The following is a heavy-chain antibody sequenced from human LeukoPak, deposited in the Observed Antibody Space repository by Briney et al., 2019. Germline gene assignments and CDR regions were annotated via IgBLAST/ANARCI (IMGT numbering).Heavy chain of an antibody. CDR2: INHSGST. J-gene: IGHJ5*02. V-gene: IGHV4-34*01. Sequence: PLETLSLTCAFYGESFSGYYWSWIRQPPGKGLEWIGEINHSGSTNYNPSLKSRVTISVDTSKNQFSLKLSSVTAADTAVYYCARAEVNPPGLDSPGNWFDPWGQGTLVTVSS. CDR1: GESFSGYY. D-gene: IGHD2-21*01. CDR3: ARAEVNPPGLDSPGNWFDP.